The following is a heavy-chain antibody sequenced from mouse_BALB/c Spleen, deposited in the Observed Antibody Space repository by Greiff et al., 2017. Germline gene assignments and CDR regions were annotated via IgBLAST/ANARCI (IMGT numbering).Heavy chain of an antibody. V-gene: IGHV1-69*02. CDR3: RRKDGYYAMDY. D-gene: IGHD2-3*01. J-gene: IGHJ4*01. CDR1: GYTFTSYW. Sequence: VQLQQPGAELVRPGASVKLSCKASGYTFTSYWINWVKQRPGQGLEWIGNIYPSDSYTNYNQKFKDKATLTVDKSSSTAYMQLSSPTSEDSAVYYCRRKDGYYAMDYWGQGTSVTVSS. CDR2: IYPSDSYT.